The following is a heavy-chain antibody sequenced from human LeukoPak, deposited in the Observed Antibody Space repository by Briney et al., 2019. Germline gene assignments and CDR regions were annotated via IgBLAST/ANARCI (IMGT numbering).Heavy chain of an antibody. CDR2: IYYSGST. CDR3: ARASQAHGMDV. CDR1: GGSISSGGYY. J-gene: IGHJ6*02. V-gene: IGHV4-31*03. Sequence: PSETLSLTCTVSGGSISSGGYYWSWIRQHPGKGLEWIGYIYYSGSTYYNPSLKSRVTILVDTSKNQFSLKLSSVTAADTAVYYCARASQAHGMDVWGQGTTVTVSS.